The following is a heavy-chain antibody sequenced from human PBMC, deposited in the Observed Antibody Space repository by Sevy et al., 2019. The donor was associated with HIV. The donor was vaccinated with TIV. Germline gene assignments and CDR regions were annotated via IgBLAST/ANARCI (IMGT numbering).Heavy chain of an antibody. V-gene: IGHV1-2*02. D-gene: IGHD5-18*01. CDR1: GYTFTGQY. CDR3: SRDLRLRGYSYGCFDY. CDR2: INPNSGDT. J-gene: IGHJ4*02. Sequence: ASVKVSCKASGYTFTGQYIHWVRQAPGQGLEWMGWINPNSGDTNYAQEFQGRVTMTRDTSISQAYMELGGLKSDDTAVYYCSRDLRLRGYSYGCFDYWGQGTLVTVSS.